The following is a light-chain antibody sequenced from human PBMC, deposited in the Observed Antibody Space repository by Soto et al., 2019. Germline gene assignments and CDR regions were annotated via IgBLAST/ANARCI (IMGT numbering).Light chain of an antibody. CDR3: QPYDSRSRT. J-gene: IGKJ1*01. Sequence: EIGLPQSPGTLSLSPGERATLSCRASQSVSSYLAWYQQKPGQAPRLLIYGASSRATGIPDRFSGSGSGTDFTTTISTLEPEDFAVYYGQPYDSRSRTFGQGTKVEIK. CDR1: QSVSSY. V-gene: IGKV3-20*01. CDR2: GAS.